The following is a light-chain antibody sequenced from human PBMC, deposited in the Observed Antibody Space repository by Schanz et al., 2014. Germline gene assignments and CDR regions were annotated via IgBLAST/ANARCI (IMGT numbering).Light chain of an antibody. CDR2: WAS. J-gene: IGKJ1*01. V-gene: IGKV4-1*01. Sequence: DIVMTQSPDSLAVSLGERATINCKSSQSVLYSSHNKNYLAWYQQKPGQPPKLLIYWASTRESGVPDRFSGSGSGTDFTLTISSLQAEDVAVYYCQQYYETPQTFGQGTKVEI. CDR3: QQYYETPQT. CDR1: QSVLYSSHNKNY.